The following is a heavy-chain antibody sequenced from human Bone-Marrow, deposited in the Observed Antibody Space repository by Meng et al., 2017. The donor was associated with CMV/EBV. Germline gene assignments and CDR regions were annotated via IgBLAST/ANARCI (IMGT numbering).Heavy chain of an antibody. Sequence: SETLSLTCTVYGGSFNAYYYNWIRQAPGKGLEWIGEINHSGSTNYNPSLKSRVTISVDKSKNQLSLRLSSVTAADTAVYYCAGEAGKCRGGRSYYHGMDVWGQGTRVTVSS. CDR1: GGSFNAYY. CDR2: INHSGST. D-gene: IGHD2-21*01. V-gene: IGHV4-34*01. J-gene: IGHJ6*01. CDR3: AGEAGKCRGGRSYYHGMDV.